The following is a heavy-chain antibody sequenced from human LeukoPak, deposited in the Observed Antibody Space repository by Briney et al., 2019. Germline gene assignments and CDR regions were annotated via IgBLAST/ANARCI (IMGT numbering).Heavy chain of an antibody. J-gene: IGHJ4*02. Sequence: SVKVSCKASGYTFTSYAMHWVRQAPGQGLEWMGGIIPIFGTANYAQKFQGRVTMTRDTSTSTVYMELNSLRSEDTAVYYCARVLRYFDWSDLGDYWGQGTLVTVSS. CDR1: GYTFTSYA. D-gene: IGHD3-9*01. CDR3: ARVLRYFDWSDLGDY. V-gene: IGHV1-69*05. CDR2: IIPIFGTA.